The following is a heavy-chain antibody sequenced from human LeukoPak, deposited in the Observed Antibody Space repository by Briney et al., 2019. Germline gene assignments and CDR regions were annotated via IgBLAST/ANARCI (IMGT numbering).Heavy chain of an antibody. Sequence: ASVKVSCKASGYTFTVCYIHWVRQAPGQGLESMGWINPNSGGTNYEQKFQGSVTMTRDTSVTTAYMEVSRLTSDDTAVYYCARGYSYSMDVWGQGTTVTVSS. CDR1: GYTFTVCY. CDR3: ARGYSYSMDV. J-gene: IGHJ6*02. D-gene: IGHD2-15*01. CDR2: INPNSGGT. V-gene: IGHV1-2*02.